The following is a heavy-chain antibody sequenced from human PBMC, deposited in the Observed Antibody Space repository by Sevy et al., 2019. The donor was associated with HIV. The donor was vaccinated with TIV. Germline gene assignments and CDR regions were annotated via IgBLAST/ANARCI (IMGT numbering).Heavy chain of an antibody. V-gene: IGHV3-33*01. CDR2: IWSDGSNK. CDR3: AREERSGTTTSFDY. CDR1: GFTFSDYG. J-gene: IGHJ4*02. Sequence: SLKISCAASGFTFSDYGMHWVRQAPGKGLEWVAVIWSDGSNKYYGDSVKGRFTISRDSSKNTLFLQMNSLRVDDTAVYYCAREERSGTTTSFDYWGQGALVTVSS. D-gene: IGHD1-7*01.